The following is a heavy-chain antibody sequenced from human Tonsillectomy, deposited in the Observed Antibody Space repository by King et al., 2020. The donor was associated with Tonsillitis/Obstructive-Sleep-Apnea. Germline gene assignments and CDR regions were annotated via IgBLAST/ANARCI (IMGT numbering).Heavy chain of an antibody. CDR3: TTDAPVSHTLDY. V-gene: IGHV3-15*01. CDR1: GVTFSNAW. Sequence: DVQLVESGGGLVKPGGSLRLSCAVSGVTFSNAWMICVRQAPGKGVEWVGRIKSKTYVGITDYVAPVKGRFTISRDESKNTLLLQMNSLKTEETAVYYCTTDAPVSHTLDYWGQGTLVTVSS. CDR2: IKSKTYVGIT. D-gene: IGHD2-2*02. J-gene: IGHJ4*02.